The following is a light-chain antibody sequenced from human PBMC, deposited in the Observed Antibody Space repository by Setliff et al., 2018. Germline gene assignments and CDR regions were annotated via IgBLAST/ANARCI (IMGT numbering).Light chain of an antibody. CDR3: FLSYSGIVI. J-gene: IGLJ2*01. V-gene: IGLV7-46*01. Sequence: QAVVTQEPSLTVSPGGTVTLTCSSSTGTVTSGHYPYWFQQKPGQAPKTLIYDTSEKYSWTPARFSGSLLGGKATLTLSGAQPEDEADYYCFLSYSGIVIFGGGTKVTVL. CDR2: DTS. CDR1: TGTVTSGHY.